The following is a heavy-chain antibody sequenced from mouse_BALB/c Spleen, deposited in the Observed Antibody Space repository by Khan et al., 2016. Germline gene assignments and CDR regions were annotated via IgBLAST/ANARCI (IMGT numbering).Heavy chain of an antibody. CDR3: ARSPYDYDVGFAY. J-gene: IGHJ3*01. Sequence: VQLQQSGAELVKPGASVKLSCTASGFNIKDTYMHWVKQRPEQGLEWIGRIDPANGNTKYDPKVQGKATITADTSSNTAYLQLSSLTSEDTAVYSCARSPYDYDVGFAYWGQGTLVTVSA. CDR2: IDPANGNT. CDR1: GFNIKDTY. D-gene: IGHD2-4*01. V-gene: IGHV14-3*02.